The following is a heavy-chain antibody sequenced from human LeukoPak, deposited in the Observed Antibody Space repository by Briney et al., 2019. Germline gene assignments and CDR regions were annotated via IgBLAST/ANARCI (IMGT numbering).Heavy chain of an antibody. CDR2: ISGSGDST. CDR3: AKGSLGSWYYFDY. D-gene: IGHD6-13*01. Sequence: GGSLRLSCAASGFTFSSYAMNWVRQAPGKGLEWVSVISGSGDSTNYEDSVKGRFTISRDNSKNMLNLQMSGLRAEDTAVYYCAKGSLGSWYYFDYWGQGTLVTVSS. CDR1: GFTFSSYA. V-gene: IGHV3-23*01. J-gene: IGHJ4*02.